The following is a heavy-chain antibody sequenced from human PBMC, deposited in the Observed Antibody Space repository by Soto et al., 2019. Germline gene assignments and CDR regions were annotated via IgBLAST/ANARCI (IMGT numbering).Heavy chain of an antibody. CDR1: GGSISSGGYY. J-gene: IGHJ4*02. Sequence: SETLSLTCTVSGGSISSGGYYWSWIRQHPGKGLEWIGYIYYSGSTYYNPSLKSRVTISVDTSKNQFSLKLSSVTAADTAVYYCASTYYDSSAMGYWGQGTLVTVSS. D-gene: IGHD3-22*01. CDR3: ASTYYDSSAMGY. CDR2: IYYSGST. V-gene: IGHV4-31*03.